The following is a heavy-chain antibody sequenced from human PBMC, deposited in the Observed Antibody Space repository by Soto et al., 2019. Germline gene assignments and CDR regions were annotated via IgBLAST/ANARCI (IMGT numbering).Heavy chain of an antibody. CDR2: VSASGGTT. CDR1: GFTFSSYA. D-gene: IGHD2-15*01. J-gene: IGHJ4*02. Sequence: EVQLLESGGGLVQPGGSLRLSCAASGFTFSSYAMSWVRQVPGKGLEWVSRVSASGGTTYYADSVKGRFTISRDNSKNTLYLQMNSLRAEDTAVYDCAKVSSSYYSGWFDYWGQGTLVTVSS. V-gene: IGHV3-23*01. CDR3: AKVSSSYYSGWFDY.